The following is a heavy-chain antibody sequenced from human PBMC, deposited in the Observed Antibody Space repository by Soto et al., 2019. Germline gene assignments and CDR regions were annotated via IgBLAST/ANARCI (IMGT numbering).Heavy chain of an antibody. Sequence: QVQLVQSGAEMKEPGSSVKVSCKTSGGTFSSSAISWLRQAPGQGIEWMGGIIPLFRTPDYAQKFQGRVTIAADESTSTAYMELSNLRSEDTAAYYCARDDDRLQLGGNYYYILDVWGQGTTITVSS. CDR1: GGTFSSSA. D-gene: IGHD4-4*01. J-gene: IGHJ6*02. V-gene: IGHV1-69*12. CDR2: IIPLFRTP. CDR3: ARDDDRLQLGGNYYYILDV.